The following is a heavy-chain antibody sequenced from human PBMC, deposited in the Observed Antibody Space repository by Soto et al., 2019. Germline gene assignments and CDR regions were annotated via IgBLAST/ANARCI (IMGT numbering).Heavy chain of an antibody. J-gene: IGHJ4*02. V-gene: IGHV4-34*01. CDR3: AIYFLEWNSLNVFDY. CDR1: GGSFSGYY. Sequence: PSETLSLTCAVYGGSFSGYYWSWIRLPPGKGLEWIGEINHSGSTNYNPSLKSRVTISVDTSKNQFSLELNSVTAADTAVYYCAIYFLEWNSLNVFDYWGQGTPVTGSA. CDR2: INHSGST. D-gene: IGHD1-7*01.